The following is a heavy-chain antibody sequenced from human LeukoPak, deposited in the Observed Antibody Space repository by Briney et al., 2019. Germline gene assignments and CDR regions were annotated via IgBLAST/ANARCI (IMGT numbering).Heavy chain of an antibody. V-gene: IGHV4-59*01. J-gene: IGHJ4*02. CDR2: IYYSGTT. D-gene: IGHD2-2*01. CDR3: ARAASLDY. Sequence: SETLSLTCTVSGGSIGNFYWNWLRQSPGKGLEWIGYIYYSGTTNYNPSLKSRVTISLGMSSSQFSLRLDSVTAADTAVYYCARAASLDYWGQGILVTVSS. CDR1: GGSIGNFY.